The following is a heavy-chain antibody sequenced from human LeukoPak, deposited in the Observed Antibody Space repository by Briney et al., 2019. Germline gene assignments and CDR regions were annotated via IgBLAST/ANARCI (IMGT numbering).Heavy chain of an antibody. CDR1: GGSFSSSSYY. CDR2: MYYSGST. Sequence: SETLSLTCTVSGGSFSSSSYYWGWIRQPPGKGLEWIGSMYYSGSTYYNPSLKSRVTISVDTSKNQFSLKLSSVIAADTAMYYCARHSGMTTVTAYLDYWGQGTLVTVSS. D-gene: IGHD4-17*01. V-gene: IGHV4-39*01. CDR3: ARHSGMTTVTAYLDY. J-gene: IGHJ4*02.